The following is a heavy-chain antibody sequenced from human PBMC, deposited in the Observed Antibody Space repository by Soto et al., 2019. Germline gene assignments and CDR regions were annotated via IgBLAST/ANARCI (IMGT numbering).Heavy chain of an antibody. CDR3: AKEPDVSCGAYTLFDP. CDR2: ISGRGNSR. D-gene: IGHD2-2*02. J-gene: IGHJ5*02. V-gene: IGHV3-23*01. Sequence: EVQVLESGGAWYNRGGPRDFPVPPLGFPLGGKALSGVPQAPGKGRDGVSGISGRGNSRYYANSVKGRFTISRDNSKNTLYLQMNSLRAEDTAVYYCAKEPDVSCGAYTLFDPWGQGTLVAVSS. CDR1: GFPLGGKA.